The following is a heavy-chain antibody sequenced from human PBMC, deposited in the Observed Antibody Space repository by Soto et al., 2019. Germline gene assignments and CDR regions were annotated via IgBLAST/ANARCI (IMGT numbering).Heavy chain of an antibody. V-gene: IGHV1-69*02. CDR1: GGTFSSYT. D-gene: IGHD6-19*01. CDR2: IIPILGIA. Sequence: QVQLVQSGAEVKKPGSSVKVSCKASGGTFSSYTISWVRQAPGQGLEWMGRIIPILGIANYAQKFQGRVTITADKSTSTAYMELSSLRSEDTAVYYCARVHPAQWLVTESPNYFDYWGQGTLVTVSS. CDR3: ARVHPAQWLVTESPNYFDY. J-gene: IGHJ4*02.